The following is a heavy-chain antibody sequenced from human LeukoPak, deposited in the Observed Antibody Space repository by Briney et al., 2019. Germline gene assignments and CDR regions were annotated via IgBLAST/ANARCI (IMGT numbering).Heavy chain of an antibody. V-gene: IGHV3-33*01. Sequence: GGSLRLSCAASGFTFSSYGMHWVRQAPGKGLEGVAVIWYDGSNKYYADSVKGRFTISRDNSKNTLYLQMNSLRAEDTAVYYCAREAPRPYYCSSTSCPPGYWGQGTLVTVSS. CDR2: IWYDGSNK. J-gene: IGHJ4*02. CDR1: GFTFSSYG. D-gene: IGHD2-2*01. CDR3: AREAPRPYYCSSTSCPPGY.